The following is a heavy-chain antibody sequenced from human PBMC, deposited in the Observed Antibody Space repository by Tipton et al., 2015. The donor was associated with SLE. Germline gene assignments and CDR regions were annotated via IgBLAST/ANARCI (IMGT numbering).Heavy chain of an antibody. D-gene: IGHD3-10*01. V-gene: IGHV4-39*07. J-gene: IGHJ4*02. Sequence: TLSLTCTVSGGSISSSSYYWGWIRQPPGKGLEWIGEINHSGSTNYNPSLKSRVTISVDASKNQFSLKLSSVTAAVTAVYYCALKRGWFGELLHYWGQGTLVTVSS. CDR3: ALKRGWFGELLHY. CDR1: GGSISSSSYY. CDR2: INHSGST.